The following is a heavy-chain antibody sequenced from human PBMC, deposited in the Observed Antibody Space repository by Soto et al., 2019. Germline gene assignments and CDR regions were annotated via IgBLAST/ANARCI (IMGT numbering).Heavy chain of an antibody. J-gene: IGHJ3*02. CDR1: GGTFSSYD. CDR2: MNPNSGNT. D-gene: IGHD3-9*01. Sequence: ASLKVSCKASGGTFSSYDINWVRQATGQGPEWMGWMNPNSGNTGYAQKFQGRVTMTRNTSISTAYMELSSLRSEDTAVYYCARGAYYVILPGPYAFDIWGQGTMVTVSS. CDR3: ARGAYYVILPGPYAFDI. V-gene: IGHV1-8*02.